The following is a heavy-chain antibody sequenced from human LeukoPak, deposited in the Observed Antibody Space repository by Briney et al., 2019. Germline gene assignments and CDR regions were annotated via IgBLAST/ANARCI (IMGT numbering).Heavy chain of an antibody. CDR1: GFTFSSYS. V-gene: IGHV3-23*01. CDR3: ARGGRNYYDSSGYQFDY. CDR2: ISGSGGST. D-gene: IGHD3-22*01. J-gene: IGHJ4*02. Sequence: GGSLRLSCAASGFTFSSYSMNWVRQAPGKGLEWVSAISGSGGSTYYADSVKGRFTISRDNSKNTLYLQMNSLRAEDTAVYYCARGGRNYYDSSGYQFDYWGQGTLVTVSS.